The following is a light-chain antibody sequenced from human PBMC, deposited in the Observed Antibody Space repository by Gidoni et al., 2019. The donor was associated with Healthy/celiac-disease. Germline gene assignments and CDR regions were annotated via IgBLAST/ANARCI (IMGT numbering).Light chain of an antibody. Sequence: QSVLTQPPSVSGAPGQRVTISCTRSSSNIVAGYDVHWYQQLPGTAPKLLIYGNSNRPSGVPDRFSGSKSGTSASLAITGLQAEDEADYYCQSYDSSLSGSNVVFGGGTKLTVL. J-gene: IGLJ2*01. CDR2: GNS. V-gene: IGLV1-40*01. CDR1: SSNIVAGYD. CDR3: QSYDSSLSGSNVV.